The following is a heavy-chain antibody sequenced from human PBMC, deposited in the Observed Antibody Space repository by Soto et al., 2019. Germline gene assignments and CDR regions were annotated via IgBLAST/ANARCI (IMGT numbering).Heavy chain of an antibody. J-gene: IGHJ4*02. CDR3: ASIAARAVGGDY. D-gene: IGHD6-6*01. Sequence: VQLVESGGGLVKPGGSLRLSCAASGFTFSSYSMNWVRQAPGKGLEWVSSISSSSSYIYYADSVKGRFTISRDNAKNSLYLQMNSLRAEDTAVYYCASIAARAVGGDYWGQGTLVTVSS. CDR1: GFTFSSYS. V-gene: IGHV3-21*01. CDR2: ISSSSSYI.